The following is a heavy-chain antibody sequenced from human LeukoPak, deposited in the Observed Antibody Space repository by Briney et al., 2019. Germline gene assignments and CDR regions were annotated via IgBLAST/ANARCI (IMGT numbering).Heavy chain of an antibody. Sequence: SGTLSLTCAVYGGSFSGYYWSWIRQPPGKGLEWIGEINHSESTNYNPSLTSRVTISVGTSKNQFSLKLSSVTAADTAVYYCARNAPLTTVWGGYYYYYMDVWGKGTTVTISS. J-gene: IGHJ6*03. V-gene: IGHV4-34*01. D-gene: IGHD4-17*01. CDR2: INHSEST. CDR1: GGSFSGYY. CDR3: ARNAPLTTVWGGYYYYYMDV.